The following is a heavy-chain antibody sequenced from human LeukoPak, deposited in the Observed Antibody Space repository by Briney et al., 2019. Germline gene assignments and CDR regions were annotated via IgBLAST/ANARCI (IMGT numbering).Heavy chain of an antibody. J-gene: IGHJ4*02. V-gene: IGHV3-30*18. D-gene: IGHD6-19*01. Sequence: GGSLRLSCAASGFTFSSYGMHWVREAPGKGLEWVAVISYDGSNKYYADSVKGRFTISRDNSKNTLYLQMNSLRAEDTAVYYCAKFNGRQWLTPFDYWGQGTLVTLSS. CDR1: GFTFSSYG. CDR2: ISYDGSNK. CDR3: AKFNGRQWLTPFDY.